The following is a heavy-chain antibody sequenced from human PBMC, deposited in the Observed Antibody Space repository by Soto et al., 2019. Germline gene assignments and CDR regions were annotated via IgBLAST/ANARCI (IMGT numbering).Heavy chain of an antibody. Sequence: SETLSLTCTVSGGSIISYYWSWILQPPWKGLEWIGYIYYSGSTNYNPSLKSRVTISVDTSKNQFSLKLSSVTAADTAVYYCARGDYYYSSGYPVGDYWGQGTLVTVSS. CDR2: IYYSGST. V-gene: IGHV4-59*08. J-gene: IGHJ4*02. CDR3: ARGDYYYSSGYPVGDY. CDR1: GGSIISYY. D-gene: IGHD3-22*01.